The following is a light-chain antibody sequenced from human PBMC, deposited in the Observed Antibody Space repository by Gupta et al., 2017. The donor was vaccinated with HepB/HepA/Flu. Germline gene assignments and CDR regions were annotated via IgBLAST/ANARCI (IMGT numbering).Light chain of an antibody. CDR3: HGWDSTSDTWV. J-gene: IGLJ3*02. Sequence: SSVLTQPPSVTVAPGITARLTGRGNNIGSKNVHWYQQRPGQAPVLVVFNDNDRPSGIPERFSGSNSGNTAALTISWVDAGDEADYYCHGWDSTSDTWVFGGGTKLTVL. CDR1: NIGSKN. CDR2: NDN. V-gene: IGLV3-21*03.